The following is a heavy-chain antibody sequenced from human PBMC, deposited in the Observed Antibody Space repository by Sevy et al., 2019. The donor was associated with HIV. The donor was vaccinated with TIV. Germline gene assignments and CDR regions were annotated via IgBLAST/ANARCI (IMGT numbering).Heavy chain of an antibody. CDR1: GFTFSAYV. CDR3: ARDALSGTSAY. D-gene: IGHD1-7*01. CDR2: ISSSGRYI. V-gene: IGHV3-21*01. J-gene: IGHJ4*02. Sequence: GGSLRLSCAASGFTFSAYVMNWVRQGPGKGLGWVSSISSSGRYIYYADSVQGRFTISRDNAEDSLYLQMNNLRAEDTAVYYCARDALSGTSAYWGQGTLVTVSS.